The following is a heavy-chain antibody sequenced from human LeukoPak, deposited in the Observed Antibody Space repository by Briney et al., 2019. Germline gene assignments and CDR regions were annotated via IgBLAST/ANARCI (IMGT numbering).Heavy chain of an antibody. CDR2: INHSGST. D-gene: IGHD4-17*01. J-gene: IGHJ4*02. CDR1: GGSFSGYY. Sequence: PSETLSLTCAVYGGSFSGYYWSWIRQPPGKGLEWIGEINHSGSTNYNPSLKSRVTISVDTSKNQFSLKLSSVTAADTAVYYCASRTTVTGGYFDYWGQGTLVTVSS. V-gene: IGHV4-34*01. CDR3: ASRTTVTGGYFDY.